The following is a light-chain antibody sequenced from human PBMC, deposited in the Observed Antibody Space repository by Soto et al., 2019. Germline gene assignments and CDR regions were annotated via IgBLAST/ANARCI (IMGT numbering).Light chain of an antibody. J-gene: IGKJ1*01. Sequence: EIVLPQSPGTLSLSPGERATLSCRARQSVSSSYLAWYQQKPGQAPRLLIYGASSRATGIPDRFSGSGSGTDVTLTISRLEPEDVGVYYWQQYGSAAWTFGQGTKVEIK. CDR1: QSVSSSY. CDR2: GAS. V-gene: IGKV3-20*01. CDR3: QQYGSAAWT.